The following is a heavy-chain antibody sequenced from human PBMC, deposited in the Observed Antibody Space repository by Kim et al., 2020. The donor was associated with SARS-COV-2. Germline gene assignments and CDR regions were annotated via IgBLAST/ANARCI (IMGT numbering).Heavy chain of an antibody. Sequence: SETLSLTCTVSGGSISSYYWSWIRQPPGKGLEWIGYIYYSGSTNYNPSLKSRVTISVDTSKNQFSLKLSSATAADTAVYYCARGGGAAAGTSYYYYGMDVGGRGPTVTVSS. CDR2: IYYSGST. J-gene: IGHJ6*02. V-gene: IGHV4-59*13. D-gene: IGHD6-13*01. CDR3: ARGGGAAAGTSYYYYGMDV. CDR1: GGSISSYY.